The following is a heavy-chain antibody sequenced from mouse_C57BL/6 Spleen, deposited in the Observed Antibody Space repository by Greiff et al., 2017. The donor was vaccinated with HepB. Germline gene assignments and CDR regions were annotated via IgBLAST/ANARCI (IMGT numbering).Heavy chain of an antibody. V-gene: IGHV1-82*01. J-gene: IGHJ2*01. CDR1: GYAFSSSW. CDR3: ARSTGDY. CDR2: IYPGDGDT. D-gene: IGHD4-1*02. Sequence: VQLQQSGPELVKPGASVKIYCKASGYAFSSSWMNWVKQRPGKGLEWIGRIYPGDGDTNYNGKFKGKATLTADKSSSTAYMQLSSLTSEDSAVYFCARSTGDYWGQGTTLTVSS.